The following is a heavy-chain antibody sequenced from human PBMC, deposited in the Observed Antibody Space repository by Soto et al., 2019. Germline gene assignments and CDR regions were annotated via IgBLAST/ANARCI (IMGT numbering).Heavy chain of an antibody. J-gene: IGHJ5*02. D-gene: IGHD6-19*01. CDR2: ISPSGTSK. V-gene: IGHV3-30*18. CDR3: AKDWGSSGWFNWFNP. CDR1: GFTVATTG. Sequence: QVQLVESGGGVVQPGESLKVACAASGFTVATTGMNWARQAPGKGLERVAMISPSGTSKVYIDSVQGRFTISRDNAKNNLYLQMSSLRPEDTAIYYCAKDWGSSGWFNWFNPWGQGVLVTVSS.